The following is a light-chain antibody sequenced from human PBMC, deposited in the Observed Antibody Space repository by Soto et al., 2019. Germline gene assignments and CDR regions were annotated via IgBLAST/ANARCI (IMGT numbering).Light chain of an antibody. J-gene: IGKJ4*01. CDR1: QDISNF. V-gene: IGKV1-9*01. CDR2: AVF. CDR3: QQLDSYPLT. Sequence: DIQLIQSPSFLSASVGDRVTITCRASQDISNFLAWFQQKPGRAPKLLIYAVFTLQSGVPSRFSGSGSGAEFTLTISSLQPEDFATYYCQQLDSYPLTFGGGTKVDIK.